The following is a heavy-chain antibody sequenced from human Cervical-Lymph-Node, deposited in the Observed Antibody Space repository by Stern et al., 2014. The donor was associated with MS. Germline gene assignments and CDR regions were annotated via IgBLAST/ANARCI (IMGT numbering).Heavy chain of an antibody. CDR2: LFPGGPDI. CDR1: GYTFTSYW. V-gene: IGHV5-51*01. J-gene: IGHJ4*02. Sequence: VQLVQSGPEVKRPGESLKISCQASGYTFTSYWIGWVRQMPGKGLEWIAILFPGGPDIRYSPSFQGQATIPADKSSSTAYLQWNNLKASDTAIYYCARQRYFDYWGQGTLVTVSS. CDR3: ARQRYFDY.